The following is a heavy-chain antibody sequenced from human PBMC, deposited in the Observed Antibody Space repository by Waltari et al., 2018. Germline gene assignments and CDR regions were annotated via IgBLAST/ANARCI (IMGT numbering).Heavy chain of an antibody. CDR2: IHGTGKT. J-gene: IGHJ4*02. CDR1: GASVSNHSW. V-gene: IGHV4-4*02. Sequence: QLQLQQSGPGMVKPSESLFLSCAVSGASVSNHSWWSWVRQPPGKGLEWIGQIHGTGKTNYNPSLESRVTVSMDTSNNQFSLRVTSPTAADTAVYFCARDRGRGLYLDSWGQGTLVTVS. CDR3: ARDRGRGLYLDS. D-gene: IGHD1-26*01.